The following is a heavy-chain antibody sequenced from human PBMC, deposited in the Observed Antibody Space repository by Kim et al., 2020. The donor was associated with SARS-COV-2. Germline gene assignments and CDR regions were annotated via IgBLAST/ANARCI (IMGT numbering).Heavy chain of an antibody. J-gene: IGHJ5*02. CDR2: ISTANGNT. Sequence: ASVKVSCKASGYHFTTYAIHWVRQAPGQRLEWMGWISTANGNTKYSQKFQDRVTVTRDTSAATVYMDLSSLRYEDTATYYCARDLYGDGGWFDPWGQGTLVTVSA. CDR3: ARDLYGDGGWFDP. D-gene: IGHD4-17*01. CDR1: GYHFTTYA. V-gene: IGHV1-3*04.